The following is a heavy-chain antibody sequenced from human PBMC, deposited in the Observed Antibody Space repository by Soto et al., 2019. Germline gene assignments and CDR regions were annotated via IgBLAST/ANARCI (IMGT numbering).Heavy chain of an antibody. CDR1: GCLFMTYW. V-gene: IGHV5-51*01. Sequence: GESLNISCKAGGCLFMTYWIGWVRQMPGKGLEWMGIIYPGDYDTRYSPSFEGQVTISVDTSISTAYLQWSSLKASDTALYFFARPKFMSGNLEVLEFWVKGTTVTVPP. J-gene: IGHJ6*04. CDR2: IYPGDYDT. D-gene: IGHD3-3*01. CDR3: ARPKFMSGNLEVLEF.